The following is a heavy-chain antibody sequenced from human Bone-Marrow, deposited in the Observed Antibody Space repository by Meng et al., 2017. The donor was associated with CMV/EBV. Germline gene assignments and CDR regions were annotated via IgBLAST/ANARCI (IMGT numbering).Heavy chain of an antibody. CDR2: ISWNSGSI. CDR3: AKDYIVGATWSALDI. CDR1: GFTFDDYA. V-gene: IGHV3-9*01. D-gene: IGHD1-26*01. Sequence: LKISCAASGFTFDDYAMHWVRQAPGKGLEWVSGISWNSGSIGYADSVKGRFTISRDNAKNSLYLQMNSLRAEDTALYYCAKDYIVGATWSALDIWGQGTMVTVSS. J-gene: IGHJ3*02.